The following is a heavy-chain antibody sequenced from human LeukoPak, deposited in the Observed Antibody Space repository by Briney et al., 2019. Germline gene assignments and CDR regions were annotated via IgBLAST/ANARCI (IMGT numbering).Heavy chain of an antibody. CDR1: GYIFTDYD. CDR3: TRAWMGGHYAFDL. CDR2: MNPDSGNI. J-gene: IGHJ3*01. Sequence: WASVKVSCKASGYIFTDYDINWVRQAPGQGLEWMGWMNPDSGNIGYAQKFQGRVTMTTSPSMKTAYMELSSLTSEDTAMYYCTRAWMGGHYAFDLWGQGTMVTVSS. D-gene: IGHD3-16*01. V-gene: IGHV1-8*01.